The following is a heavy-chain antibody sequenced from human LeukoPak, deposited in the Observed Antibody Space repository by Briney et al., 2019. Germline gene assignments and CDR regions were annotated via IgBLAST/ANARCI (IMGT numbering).Heavy chain of an antibody. J-gene: IGHJ6*02. V-gene: IGHV1-69*13. CDR1: GGTFSSYA. D-gene: IGHD6-13*01. Sequence: SVKVSCKASGGTFSSYAISWVRQAPGQGLEWMGGIIPIFGTANYAQKFQGRVTITADESTSTAYMELSSLRSGDTAVYYCARGVLAAAGTFPRMDVWGQGTTVTVSS. CDR2: IIPIFGTA. CDR3: ARGVLAAAGTFPRMDV.